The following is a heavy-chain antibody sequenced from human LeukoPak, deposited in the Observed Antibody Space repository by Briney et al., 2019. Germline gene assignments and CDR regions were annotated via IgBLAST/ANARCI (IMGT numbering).Heavy chain of an antibody. CDR2: ISGSGGST. CDR3: AKDRVRITMVRGVIPDY. D-gene: IGHD3-10*01. CDR1: GFTFSSYA. J-gene: IGHJ4*02. V-gene: IGHV3-23*01. Sequence: GGSLRLSCAASGFTFSSYAMSWVRQAPGKGLEWVSAISGSGGSTYYADSVKGRFTISRDNSKNTLYLQMNSLRAEDTAIYYCAKDRVRITMVRGVIPDYWGQGTLVTVSS.